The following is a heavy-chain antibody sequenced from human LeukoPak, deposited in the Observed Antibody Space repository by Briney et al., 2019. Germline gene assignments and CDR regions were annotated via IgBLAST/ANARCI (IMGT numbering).Heavy chain of an antibody. J-gene: IGHJ3*02. CDR2: IYHSGST. CDR3: ARDVGITIFGVADDAFDI. V-gene: IGHV4-4*02. CDR1: GGSISSSNW. Sequence: PSETLSLTCAVSGGSISSSNWWSWVRQPPGKGLEWIGEIYHSGSTNYNPSLKSRVTISVDTSKNQFSLKLSSVTAADTAVYYCARDVGITIFGVADDAFDIWGQGTMVTVSS. D-gene: IGHD3-3*01.